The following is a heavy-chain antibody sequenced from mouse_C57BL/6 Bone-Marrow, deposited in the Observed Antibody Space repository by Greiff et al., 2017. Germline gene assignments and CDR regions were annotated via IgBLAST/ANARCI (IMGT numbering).Heavy chain of an antibody. Sequence: QVQLKESGAELVRPGTSVKMSCKASGYTFTNYWIGWVKQRPGHGLEWIGDIYPGGGYTNYNEKFKGKATLPADKSSSTAYMQCSSLTSEDAAIYCCAATVVGPCDYWGQGTTLTVAS. CDR2: IYPGGGYT. CDR1: GYTFTNYW. CDR3: AATVVGPCDY. D-gene: IGHD1-1*01. J-gene: IGHJ2*01. V-gene: IGHV1-63*01.